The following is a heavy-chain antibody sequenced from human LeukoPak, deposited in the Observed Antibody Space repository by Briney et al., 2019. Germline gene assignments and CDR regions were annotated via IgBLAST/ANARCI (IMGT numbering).Heavy chain of an antibody. Sequence: GGSLRLSCAASGFTFSSYGMHWFRQAPGKGPEWVAFIRYDGSSKYYADSVKGRSTISRDNSKNTLYFQMNSLRAEDTAVYYCARLSDSSGYLGDFDYWGQGTLVTVSS. CDR2: IRYDGSSK. J-gene: IGHJ4*02. D-gene: IGHD3-22*01. CDR1: GFTFSSYG. V-gene: IGHV3-30*02. CDR3: ARLSDSSGYLGDFDY.